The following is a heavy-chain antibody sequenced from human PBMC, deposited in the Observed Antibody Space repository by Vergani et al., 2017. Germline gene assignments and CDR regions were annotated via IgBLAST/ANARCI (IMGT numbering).Heavy chain of an antibody. Sequence: QVQLVESGGGVVQPGGSLRLSCGASGFTFSNYGMHWVRQAPGKGLEWVTFIRYDGSNTYYADSVKGRFTISRDNAKSTLYLQMNSLRAEDTATYYCTRGTVTSQIDYWGQGTLVTVSS. D-gene: IGHD1/OR15-1a*01. CDR2: IRYDGSNT. J-gene: IGHJ4*02. CDR3: TRGTVTSQIDY. CDR1: GFTFSNYG. V-gene: IGHV3-30*02.